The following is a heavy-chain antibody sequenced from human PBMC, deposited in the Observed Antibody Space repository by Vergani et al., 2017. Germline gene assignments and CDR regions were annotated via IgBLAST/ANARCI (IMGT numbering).Heavy chain of an antibody. CDR2: IYTSGST. CDR3: ARDKAQYDFWSGKPYYYYYMDV. D-gene: IGHD3-3*01. CDR1: GGSISSYY. Sequence: QVQLQESGPGLVKPSETLSLTCTVSGGSISSYYWSWIRQPAGXGLEWIGRIYTSGSTNYNPSLKSRVTMSVDTSKDQFSLKLSSVTAADTAVYYCARDKAQYDFWSGKPYYYYYMDVWGKGTTVTVSS. V-gene: IGHV4-4*07. J-gene: IGHJ6*03.